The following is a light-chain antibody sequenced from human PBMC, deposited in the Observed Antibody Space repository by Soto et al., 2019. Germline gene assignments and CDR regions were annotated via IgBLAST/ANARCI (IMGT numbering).Light chain of an antibody. J-gene: IGKJ3*01. CDR2: DAS. CDR3: QQSYTTPRT. Sequence: DIQMTQSPSSLSASVGDRVTITCRASQSVSTYLNWYQEQPGKAPKFLIYDASNLQSGVPSRFSGSGSGTDFTLTISSLQPEDFATYYCQQSYTTPRTFGPGTKVDIK. V-gene: IGKV1-39*01. CDR1: QSVSTY.